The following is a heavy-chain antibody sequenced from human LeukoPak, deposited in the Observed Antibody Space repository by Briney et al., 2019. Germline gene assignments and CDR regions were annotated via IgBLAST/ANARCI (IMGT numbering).Heavy chain of an antibody. V-gene: IGHV3-48*02. CDR1: GFTFGTYA. Sequence: PGGSLRLSCAASGFTFGTYAMHWVRQAPGKGLEWVSYISSGSDNKQYSDSVKGRFAISRDNAKNSLYLQMNSLRDEDTAVYFCASDQSIGRTLRYFFDYWGQGTQVSVSS. CDR2: ISSGSDNK. D-gene: IGHD6-6*01. J-gene: IGHJ4*02. CDR3: ASDQSIGRTLRYFFDY.